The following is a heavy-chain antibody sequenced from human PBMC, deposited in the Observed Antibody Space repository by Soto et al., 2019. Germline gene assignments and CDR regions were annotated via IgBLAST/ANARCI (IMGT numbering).Heavy chain of an antibody. CDR3: TKSDSSGWYGFS. V-gene: IGHV3-49*03. CDR2: IRSKAYGGTT. Sequence: GGSLRLSCTASGFTFGDYAMSWFRQAPGKGLEWVGFIRSKAYGGTTEYAASVKGRFIISRDDSKSIAYLQMNSQKTEDTAVYYCTKSDSSGWYGFSWGQGTLVTVSS. D-gene: IGHD6-19*01. J-gene: IGHJ5*02. CDR1: GFTFGDYA.